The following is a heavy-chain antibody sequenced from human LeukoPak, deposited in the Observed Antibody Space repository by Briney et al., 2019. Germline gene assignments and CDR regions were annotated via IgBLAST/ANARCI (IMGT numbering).Heavy chain of an antibody. J-gene: IGHJ4*02. CDR2: ISTDGAVT. CDR3: ARDRTTVTLFDN. Sequence: PGGSLRLSCAASVFTFTSVWMHWFSQAPGRGLVWISRISTDGAVTGYADSVKGRFTISRDNAKNTLYLQMNSLRAEDTAVYYCARDRTTVTLFDNWGQGALVTVSS. CDR1: VFTFTSVW. V-gene: IGHV3-74*01. D-gene: IGHD4-17*01.